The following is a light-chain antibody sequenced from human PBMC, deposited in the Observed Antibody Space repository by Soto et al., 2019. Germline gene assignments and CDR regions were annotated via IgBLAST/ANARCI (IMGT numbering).Light chain of an antibody. CDR2: EVS. CDR3: SSYTSSYTLI. Sequence: QSALTQAASVSGSPGQSITISCSGTSSDVGGYNYVSWYQQHPGKAPKLMMYEVSNRPSGVSNRFSGSKSDNTASLTISGLQAEDEADYYCSSYTSSYTLIFGGGTKVTVL. CDR1: SSDVGGYNY. J-gene: IGLJ2*01. V-gene: IGLV2-14*01.